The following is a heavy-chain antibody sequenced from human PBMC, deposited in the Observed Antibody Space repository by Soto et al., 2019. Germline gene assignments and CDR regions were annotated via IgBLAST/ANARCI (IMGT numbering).Heavy chain of an antibody. CDR2: ISTSAGNT. CDR1: EFTFSSYA. D-gene: IGHD3-9*01. Sequence: GGSLRLSCASSEFTFSSYAMTWVRLAPGKGLEWVSSISTSAGNTYYADSVKGRFTISRDNAKNTLFLQMNSLRAEDTAVYYCASGDYDYDILTGYSRDYWGQGTLVTVSS. CDR3: ASGDYDYDILTGYSRDY. V-gene: IGHV3-21*06. J-gene: IGHJ4*02.